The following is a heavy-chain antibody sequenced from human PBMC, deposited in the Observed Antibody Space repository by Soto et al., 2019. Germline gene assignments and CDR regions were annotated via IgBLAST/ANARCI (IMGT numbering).Heavy chain of an antibody. CDR3: ARLRGYYYDSSGYYEGWFDP. D-gene: IGHD3-22*01. V-gene: IGHV4-59*08. Sequence: QVQLQESGPGLVKPSETLSLTCTVSGGSISSYFWTWIRQPPGKGLEWIGYIYHSGSTNYNPSLKGRVTLSVDPSKNQFSLKLSSVTAADTAVYYCARLRGYYYDSSGYYEGWFDPWGQGTLVTVSS. J-gene: IGHJ5*02. CDR2: IYHSGST. CDR1: GGSISSYF.